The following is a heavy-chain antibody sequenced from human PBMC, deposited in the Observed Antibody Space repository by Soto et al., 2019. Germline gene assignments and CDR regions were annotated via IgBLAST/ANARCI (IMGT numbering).Heavy chain of an antibody. CDR1: GFTFSNYG. Sequence: QVQLVESGGGVVQPGRSLRLSCAASGFTFSNYGMHWVRQAPGKGLEWVAVISYHGSDKYYADSVKGRFTISRENSKNTLYLQMDSLRSEDTAVSYCAKDHLTTTVTTVGYWGQGTLVTVSS. J-gene: IGHJ4*02. CDR3: AKDHLTTTVTTVGY. D-gene: IGHD4-17*01. V-gene: IGHV3-30*18. CDR2: ISYHGSDK.